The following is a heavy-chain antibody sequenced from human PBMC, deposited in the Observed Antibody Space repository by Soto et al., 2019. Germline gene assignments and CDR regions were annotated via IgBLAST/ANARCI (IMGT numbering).Heavy chain of an antibody. V-gene: IGHV6-1*01. Sequence: PSQTLSLTCVISGDSVSSNSAAWNWIRQSPSRGLEWLGRTYYRTRWYYDYAVSVRSRITVNPDTSKNQFSLQLTSVTPEGTAVYYCARVDPGDYDDAFDIWGQGTMVTVSS. J-gene: IGHJ3*02. CDR2: TYYRTRWYY. D-gene: IGHD4-17*01. CDR1: GDSVSSNSAA. CDR3: ARVDPGDYDDAFDI.